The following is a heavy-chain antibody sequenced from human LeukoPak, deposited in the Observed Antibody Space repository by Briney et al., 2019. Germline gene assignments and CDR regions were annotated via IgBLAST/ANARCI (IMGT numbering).Heavy chain of an antibody. CDR3: ARVAYGNNATPFDH. V-gene: IGHV1-2*06. D-gene: IGHD4-11*01. J-gene: IGHJ4*02. CDR1: GYIFTDYY. Sequence: ASVTVSCKASGYIFTDYYIHWVRQAPGQGPEWMGRINPNSGDTDSAQKFQGRVTMNRVTSITTVYMEMRRLTSDDTAVYYCARVAYGNNATPFDHWGQGNLVIVSS. CDR2: INPNSGDT.